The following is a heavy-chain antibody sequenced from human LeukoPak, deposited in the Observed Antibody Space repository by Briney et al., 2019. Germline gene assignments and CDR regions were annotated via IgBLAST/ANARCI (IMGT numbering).Heavy chain of an antibody. J-gene: IGHJ6*03. V-gene: IGHV4-59*12. CDR3: ARVSFSYSSSWYGNYYYYMDV. Sequence: SETLSLTCTDSGDSISSYYWSWIRQPPGKGLEWIGYIYYSGNTNYNPSLKSRVTISVDTSKNQFSLQLNSVTPEDTAVYYCARVSFSYSSSWYGNYYYYMDVWGKGTTVTVSS. D-gene: IGHD6-13*01. CDR1: GDSISSYY. CDR2: IYYSGNT.